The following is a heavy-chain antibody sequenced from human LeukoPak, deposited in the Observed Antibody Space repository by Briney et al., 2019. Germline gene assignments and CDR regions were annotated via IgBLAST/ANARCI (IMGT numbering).Heavy chain of an antibody. J-gene: IGHJ4*02. Sequence: PGGSLRLSCAASGFTFSDYYMSWIRQAPGKGLEWVSYISSSSSYIYYADSVKGRFTISRDNAKNSLYLQMNILRAEDTAVYYCARAYNYYDSYSGYWGQGTLVTVSS. CDR3: ARAYNYYDSYSGY. CDR1: GFTFSDYY. V-gene: IGHV3-11*06. D-gene: IGHD3-22*01. CDR2: ISSSSSYI.